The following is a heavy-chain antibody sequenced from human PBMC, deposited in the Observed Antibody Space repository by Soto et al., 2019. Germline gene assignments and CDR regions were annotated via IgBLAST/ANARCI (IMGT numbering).Heavy chain of an antibody. D-gene: IGHD6-6*01. V-gene: IGHV3-73*01. CDR3: TTREYSSSPYYFDY. J-gene: IGHJ4*02. Sequence: EVQVPESGGGLVQPGGSLKISCASSGLTFSGSAIHWVRQSSGKGLEWVGRIRGKGYSYATEYAASVKGRFSSSRDDSKNTAYLQLSSPKSEDTAVYYCTTREYSSSPYYFDYWGQGTLVTVSS. CDR1: GLTFSGSA. CDR2: IRGKGYSYAT.